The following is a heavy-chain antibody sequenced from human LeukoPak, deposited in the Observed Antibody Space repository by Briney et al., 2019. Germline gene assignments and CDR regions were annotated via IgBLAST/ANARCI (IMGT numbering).Heavy chain of an antibody. D-gene: IGHD6-19*01. CDR1: GFTFSSYA. CDR2: MSHDGSNK. Sequence: GGSLRLSCAASGFTFSSYAMHWVRQAPGKGLEWVAVMSHDGSNKYYGDSVKGRFTISRDSSKNTLYLQMNSLRAEDTAVYYCAKLDSSGWSRPFDYWGQGTLVTVSS. CDR3: AKLDSSGWSRPFDY. V-gene: IGHV3-30*18. J-gene: IGHJ4*02.